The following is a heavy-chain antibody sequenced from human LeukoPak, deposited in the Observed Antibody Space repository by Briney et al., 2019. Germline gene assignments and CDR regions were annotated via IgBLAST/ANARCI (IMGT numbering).Heavy chain of an antibody. Sequence: PGGSLRLSCAASGFTFSSYWMSWVRQAPGKGLEWVSAITGRGDNIYYADSVKGRFTISRDNSKNTLFLQMNSLTVEDTAVYYCAKENPVGGTNYFDYWGQGTLVTVSS. J-gene: IGHJ4*02. D-gene: IGHD1-26*01. CDR1: GFTFSSYW. CDR3: AKENPVGGTNYFDY. CDR2: ITGRGDNI. V-gene: IGHV3-23*01.